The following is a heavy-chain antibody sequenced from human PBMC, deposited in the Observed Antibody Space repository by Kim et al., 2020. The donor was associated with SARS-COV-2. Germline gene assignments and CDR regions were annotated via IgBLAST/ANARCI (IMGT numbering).Heavy chain of an antibody. CDR3: AKDLKGRDYDFWSGYYRPNGMDV. J-gene: IGHJ6*02. Sequence: GGSLRLSCAASGFTFSSYGMHWVRQAPGKGLEWVAVISYDGSNKYYADSVKGRFTISRDNSKNTLYLQMNSLRAEDTAVYYCAKDLKGRDYDFWSGYYRPNGMDVWGQGTTVTVSS. CDR1: GFTFSSYG. V-gene: IGHV3-30*18. D-gene: IGHD3-3*01. CDR2: ISYDGSNK.